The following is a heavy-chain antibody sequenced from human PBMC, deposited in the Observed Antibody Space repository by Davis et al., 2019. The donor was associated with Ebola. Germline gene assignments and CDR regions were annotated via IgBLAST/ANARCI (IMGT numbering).Heavy chain of an antibody. Sequence: GESLKISCAASGFTFSSYGMHWVRQAPGKGLEWVAVIWYDGSKKYYADSVKGRFTISRDNSKNTLYLQMNSLGAEDTAVYYCAHFGVTQNAYDIWGQGTMVTVSS. J-gene: IGHJ3*02. V-gene: IGHV3-33*01. CDR1: GFTFSSYG. CDR3: AHFGVTQNAYDI. CDR2: IWYDGSKK. D-gene: IGHD3-10*01.